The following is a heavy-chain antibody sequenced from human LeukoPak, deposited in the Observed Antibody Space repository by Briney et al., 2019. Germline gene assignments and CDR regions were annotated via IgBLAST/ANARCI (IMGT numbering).Heavy chain of an antibody. J-gene: IGHJ6*03. CDR3: AKQPPTYYYYMGV. CDR2: IKQDGSEK. D-gene: IGHD5-18*01. V-gene: IGHV3-7*01. Sequence: GGSLRLSCAASGFTFSSYSMSWVRQAPGKGLEWVANIKQDGSEKYYVDSVKGRFTISRDNAKNSLYLQMNSLRAEDTAVYYCAKQPPTYYYYMGVWGKGTTVTVSS. CDR1: GFTFSSYS.